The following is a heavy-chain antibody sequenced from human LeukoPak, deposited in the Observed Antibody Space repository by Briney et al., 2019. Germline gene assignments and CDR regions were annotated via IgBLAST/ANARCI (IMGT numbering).Heavy chain of an antibody. V-gene: IGHV4-59*12. J-gene: IGHJ4*02. CDR3: ARVYDGDTLDY. Sequence: PSETLSLTCTVSGGSISSYYWSWIRQPPGKGLEWIGYIYYSGSTNYNPSLKSRVTMSVDTSKNQFSLKLSSVTAADTAVYYCARVYDGDTLDYWGQGTLVTVSS. CDR2: IYYSGST. CDR1: GGSISSYY. D-gene: IGHD4-17*01.